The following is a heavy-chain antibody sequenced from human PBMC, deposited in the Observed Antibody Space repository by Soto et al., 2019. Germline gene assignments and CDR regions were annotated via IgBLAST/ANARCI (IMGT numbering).Heavy chain of an antibody. J-gene: IGHJ6*02. CDR3: ARSLTEGYCTITGCYTRPLYGMDV. V-gene: IGHV1-2*02. Sequence: QEQLVQSGAEVKKPGASVKVSCKASGYTFSGYYIHWLRQAPGQGLEWMGWINPNSGGTNYAQKFQGRVTVTRDTPTSTAYMELSRLTSDDTAVYYCARSLTEGYCTITGCYTRPLYGMDVWGQATTVTVSS. CDR2: INPNSGGT. CDR1: GYTFSGYY. D-gene: IGHD2-2*02.